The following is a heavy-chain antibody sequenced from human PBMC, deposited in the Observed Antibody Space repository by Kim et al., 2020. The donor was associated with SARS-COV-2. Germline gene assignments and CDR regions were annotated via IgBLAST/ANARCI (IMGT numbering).Heavy chain of an antibody. V-gene: IGHV3-48*04. CDR1: GFTFSIYS. D-gene: IGHD5-12*01. Sequence: GGSLRLSCAASGFTFSIYSMNWVRQAPGKGLEWVSYISGSSSSIDYADPVKGRFSVSRDNAKNSLYLQMNSLRAEDTAMYYCARDRVAKTTSCDPFDVWGQGTLVTVSS. J-gene: IGHJ3*01. CDR2: ISGSSSSI. CDR3: ARDRVAKTTSCDPFDV.